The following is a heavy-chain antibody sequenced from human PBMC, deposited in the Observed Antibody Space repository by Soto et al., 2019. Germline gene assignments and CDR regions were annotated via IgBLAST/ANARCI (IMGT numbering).Heavy chain of an antibody. CDR3: ASAIAVASTGFDY. D-gene: IGHD6-19*01. V-gene: IGHV1-8*01. J-gene: IGHJ4*02. CDR1: GYTFTSYD. CDR2: MNPNSGNT. Sequence: QVQLVQSGAELKKPGASVKVSCKASGYTFTSYDINWVRQATGQGLEWLGWMNPNSGNTGYAQKFQGRVTMTRNTSIGTVYMELSSLRSEDTAVYYCASAIAVASTGFDYWGQGTLVTVSS.